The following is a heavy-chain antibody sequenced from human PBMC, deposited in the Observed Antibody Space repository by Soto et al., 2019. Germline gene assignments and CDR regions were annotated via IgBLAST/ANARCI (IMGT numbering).Heavy chain of an antibody. CDR1: GFTFSSHS. V-gene: IGHV3-48*01. D-gene: IGHD5-12*01. CDR2: ISSSSSTI. Sequence: EVQLVESGGGLVQPGGSLRLSCAASGFTFSSHSMNWVRQAPGKGLERGSYISSSSSTIYYADSVKGRFTICRYNAKNSLPLQMNSLRAEDTAVYYCARDNPSGYGDCWGQGTLVTVSS. J-gene: IGHJ4*02. CDR3: ARDNPSGYGDC.